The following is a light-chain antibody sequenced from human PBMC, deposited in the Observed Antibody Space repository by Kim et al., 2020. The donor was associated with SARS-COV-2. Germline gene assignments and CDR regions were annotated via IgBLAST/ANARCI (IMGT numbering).Light chain of an antibody. CDR2: DAS. Sequence: EVVLTQSPATLSLSPGEGATLSCRASQSVTSQLASQLAWYQQKPGQAPRLLIYDASNRATGIPARFSGSGSGTDFTLTISSLEPEDFAVYYCQQRRTWPITFGQGTRLEIK. J-gene: IGKJ5*01. V-gene: IGKV3-11*01. CDR3: QQRRTWPIT. CDR1: QSVTSQ.